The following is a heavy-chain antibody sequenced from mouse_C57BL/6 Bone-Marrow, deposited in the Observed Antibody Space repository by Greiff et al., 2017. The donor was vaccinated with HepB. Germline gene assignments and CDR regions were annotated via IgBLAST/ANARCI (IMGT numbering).Heavy chain of an antibody. CDR1: GFSLSTFGMG. J-gene: IGHJ1*03. D-gene: IGHD1-1*01. V-gene: IGHV8-8*01. CDR3: ARMVYGSSYVGYWYFDV. Sequence: QVTLKESGPGILQPSQTLSLTCSFSGFSLSTFGMGVGWIRQPSGKGLEWLAHIWWDDDKYYNPALKSRLTISKDTSKNQVFLKIANVDTADTATYYCARMVYGSSYVGYWYFDVWGTGTTVTVSS. CDR2: IWWDDDK.